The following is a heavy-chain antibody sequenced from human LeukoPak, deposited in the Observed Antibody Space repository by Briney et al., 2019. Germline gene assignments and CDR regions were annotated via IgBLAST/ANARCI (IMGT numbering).Heavy chain of an antibody. Sequence: GGSLRLSCAASGFIFSSYSMNWVRQAPGKGLEWVSSISSSRSDIYYADSVKGRFTISRDNAKNSLYLQMNSLRAEDTAVYYCARDGLYCSSTNCYLDYWGQGTLVTVSS. CDR3: ARDGLYCSSTNCYLDY. D-gene: IGHD2-2*01. V-gene: IGHV3-21*01. CDR2: ISSSRSDI. CDR1: GFIFSSYS. J-gene: IGHJ4*02.